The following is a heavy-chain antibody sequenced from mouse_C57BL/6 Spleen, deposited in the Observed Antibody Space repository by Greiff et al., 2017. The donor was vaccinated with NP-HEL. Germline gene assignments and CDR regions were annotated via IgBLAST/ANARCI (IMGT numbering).Heavy chain of an antibody. CDR2: IWRGGST. Sequence: VNLVESGPGLVQPSQSLSITCTVSGFSLTSYGVHWVRQSPGKGLEWLGVIWRGGSTDYNAAFMSRLSITKDNSKSQVFFKMNSLQADDTAIYYCAKGGTTVVGVFDYWGQGTTLTVSS. D-gene: IGHD1-1*01. CDR3: AKGGTTVVGVFDY. V-gene: IGHV2-5*01. J-gene: IGHJ2*01. CDR1: GFSLTSYG.